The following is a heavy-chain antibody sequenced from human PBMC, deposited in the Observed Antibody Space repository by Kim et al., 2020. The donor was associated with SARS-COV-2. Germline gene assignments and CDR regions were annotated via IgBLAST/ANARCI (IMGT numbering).Heavy chain of an antibody. Sequence: VKSRITINPDTSKNQFSLQLNAVTPEDTAVYYCARDFPGGAVAGRYHFDYWGQGTLVTVSS. D-gene: IGHD6-19*01. J-gene: IGHJ4*02. V-gene: IGHV6-1*01. CDR3: ARDFPGGAVAGRYHFDY.